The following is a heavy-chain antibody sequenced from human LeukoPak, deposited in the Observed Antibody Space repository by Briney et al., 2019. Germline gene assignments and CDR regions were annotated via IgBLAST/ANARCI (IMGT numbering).Heavy chain of an antibody. D-gene: IGHD3-22*01. Sequence: GASVKVSCKASGYTFTGYYMHWVRQAPGQGLEWMGWISAYNGNTNYAQKLQGRVTMTTDTSTSTAYMELRSLRSDDTAVYYCARDATMIVVAPGYWGQGTLVTVSS. CDR2: ISAYNGNT. CDR3: ARDATMIVVAPGY. CDR1: GYTFTGYY. J-gene: IGHJ4*02. V-gene: IGHV1-18*04.